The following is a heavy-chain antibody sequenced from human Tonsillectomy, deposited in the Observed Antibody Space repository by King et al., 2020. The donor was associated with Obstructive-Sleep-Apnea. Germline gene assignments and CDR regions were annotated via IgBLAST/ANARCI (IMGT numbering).Heavy chain of an antibody. CDR1: GFSLTTSGVG. J-gene: IGHJ4*02. CDR2: IYWDDDK. D-gene: IGHD3-10*01. V-gene: IGHV2-5*02. Sequence: TLKESGPTLVKPTQTLTLTCTFSGFSLTTSGVGVGWIRQPPGKALEWLALIYWDDDKRYNPSLKSRLTITKDTSKNQVVLTMTNVDPVDTATYYCTTVVGGFGEFARFDYWGPGTLVTVSS. CDR3: TTVVGGFGEFARFDY.